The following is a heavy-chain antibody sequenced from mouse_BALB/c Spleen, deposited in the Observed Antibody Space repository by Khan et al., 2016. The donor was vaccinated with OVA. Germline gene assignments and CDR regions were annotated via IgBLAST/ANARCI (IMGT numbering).Heavy chain of an antibody. CDR1: FSSLTSDSD. J-gene: IGHJ2*01. D-gene: IGHD1-1*01. CDR3: ASMILYYYGSNFEGYYFDY. V-gene: IGHV3-2*02. Sequence: EVQLPASFPFLFPPSPSLSLPFPFPFSSLTSDSDFPFLLPFPFPPRSFIFYIIYIFPPSYNPSLKSRISITRDTSKNQFFLQLNSVTTEDTATYYCASMILYYYGSNFEGYYFDYWGQGTTLTVSS. CDR2: IIYIFPP.